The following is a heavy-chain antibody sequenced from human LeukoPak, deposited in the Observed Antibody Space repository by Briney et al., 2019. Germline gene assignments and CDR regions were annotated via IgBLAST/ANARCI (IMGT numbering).Heavy chain of an antibody. D-gene: IGHD4-23*01. V-gene: IGHV1-3*01. CDR2: INAGNGNT. J-gene: IGHJ4*02. CDR3: ARSLRWLYYLDY. Sequence: ASVKVSCKASGYTFTSYAMHWVRQAPGQRLEWMGWINAGNGNTKYSQKFQGRVTITRDTSASTAYMELSSLRSEDTAVYYCARSLRWLYYLDYWGQGTLVTVSS. CDR1: GYTFTSYA.